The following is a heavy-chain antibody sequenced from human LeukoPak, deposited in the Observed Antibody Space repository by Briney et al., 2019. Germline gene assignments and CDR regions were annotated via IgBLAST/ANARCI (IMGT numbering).Heavy chain of an antibody. Sequence: GGSLRLSCAVSGFRFSNYWMTWVRQAPGKGLEWVANIKHDGSGPSYLDSVKGRFTISRDNARNLLSLQMSSLRAEDTAVYYCARAREITASGTDYFDYWGQGTLVTVSS. D-gene: IGHD6-13*01. CDR2: IKHDGSGP. CDR1: GFRFSNYW. J-gene: IGHJ4*02. V-gene: IGHV3-7*01. CDR3: ARAREITASGTDYFDY.